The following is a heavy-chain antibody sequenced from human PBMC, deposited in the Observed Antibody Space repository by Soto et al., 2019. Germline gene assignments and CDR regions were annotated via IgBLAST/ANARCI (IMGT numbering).Heavy chain of an antibody. CDR2: ISSSSSYI. CDR3: ARDEGWYYGSGSYYNWFDP. V-gene: IGHV3-21*01. D-gene: IGHD3-10*01. CDR1: GFTFSSYS. J-gene: IGHJ5*02. Sequence: PGGSLRLSCAASGFTFSSYSMNWVRQAPGKGLEWVSSISSSSSYIYYADSVKGRFTISRDNAKNSLYLQMNSLRAEDTAVYYCARDEGWYYGSGSYYNWFDPWGQGTLVTVSS.